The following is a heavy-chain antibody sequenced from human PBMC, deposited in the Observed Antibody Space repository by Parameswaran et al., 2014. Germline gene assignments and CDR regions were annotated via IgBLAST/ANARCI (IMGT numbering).Heavy chain of an antibody. D-gene: IGHD3-10*01. V-gene: IGHV1-46*01. Sequence: WVRQAPGQGLEWMGIINPSGGSTSYAQKFQGRVTMTRDTSTSTVYMELSSLRSEDTAVYYCARDGLRFERSGGWFDPWGQGTLVTVSS. CDR2: INPSGGST. CDR3: ARDGLRFERSGGWFDP. J-gene: IGHJ5*02.